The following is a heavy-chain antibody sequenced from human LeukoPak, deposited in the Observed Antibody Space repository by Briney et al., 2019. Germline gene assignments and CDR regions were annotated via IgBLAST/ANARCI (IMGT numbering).Heavy chain of an antibody. CDR2: ISVSSSTI. CDR1: GFTFSSYS. J-gene: IGHJ4*02. V-gene: IGHV3-48*02. CDR3: AAPEDSSGWSGFDF. D-gene: IGHD6-19*01. Sequence: GGSLRLSCAASGFTFSSYSMNWVRQAPGKGLEWVSYISVSSSTIYYADSVKGRFTISRDNAKNSLYLQMHSLRDEDTAVYYCAAPEDSSGWSGFDFWGQGILVTVSS.